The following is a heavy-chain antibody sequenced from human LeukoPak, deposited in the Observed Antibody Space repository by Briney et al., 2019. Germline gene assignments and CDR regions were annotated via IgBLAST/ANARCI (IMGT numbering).Heavy chain of an antibody. Sequence: SETLSLTCIVSSGSISSSSYYWGWIRQSPGKGLEWIGSMYYSGNTYYNSSLKSRVTISVDTSKNQFSLKLYSVTAADTAVYYCARQDGVNWGQGIPVTVSS. V-gene: IGHV4-39*01. CDR3: ARQDGVN. D-gene: IGHD3-16*01. J-gene: IGHJ4*02. CDR2: MYYSGNT. CDR1: SGSISSSSYY.